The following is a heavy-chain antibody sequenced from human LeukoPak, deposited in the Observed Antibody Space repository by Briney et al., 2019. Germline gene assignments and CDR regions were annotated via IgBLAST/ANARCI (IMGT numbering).Heavy chain of an antibody. D-gene: IGHD3-22*01. Sequence: GGSLRLSCAASGFTFSSYAMSWVRQAPGKGLEWVSAISGSGGSTYYADSVKGRFTISRDNSKNTLYLQMNSLRAEDTAVYYCAKGTAVYYDSSGSGGDIWGQGTTVTVSS. V-gene: IGHV3-23*01. J-gene: IGHJ6*02. CDR1: GFTFSSYA. CDR2: ISGSGGST. CDR3: AKGTAVYYDSSGSGGDI.